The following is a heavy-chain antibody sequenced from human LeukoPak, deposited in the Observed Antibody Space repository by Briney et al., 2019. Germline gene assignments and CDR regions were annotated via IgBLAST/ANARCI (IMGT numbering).Heavy chain of an antibody. Sequence: SGTLSLTCTVSGGSISSSSYYWGWIGQPPGKGLGWIGGFYYSGGTYYIPSLKSRVTISVDTSKNQFSLKLSSVTAADTAVYYCARRITVTTLFESWFDPWGQGTLVTVSS. CDR3: ARRITVTTLFESWFDP. CDR2: FYYSGGT. J-gene: IGHJ5*02. V-gene: IGHV4-39*01. CDR1: GGSISSSSYY. D-gene: IGHD4-17*01.